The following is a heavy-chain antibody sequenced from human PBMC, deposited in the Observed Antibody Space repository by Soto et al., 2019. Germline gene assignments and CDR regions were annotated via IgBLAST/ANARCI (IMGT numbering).Heavy chain of an antibody. V-gene: IGHV3-23*01. CDR3: AIGEWLSTSYFHF. CDR1: GFTFTSFA. CDR2: ISDSGGAT. D-gene: IGHD3-3*01. Sequence: GGSLRLSCAASGFTFTSFAVRWVRQAPGKGLEWVSAISDSGGATYYADSVKGRFTVSRDNSRNTLYLQVDSLRVEDTAVYYWAIGEWLSTSYFHFWGKGTLVTVSS. J-gene: IGHJ4*02.